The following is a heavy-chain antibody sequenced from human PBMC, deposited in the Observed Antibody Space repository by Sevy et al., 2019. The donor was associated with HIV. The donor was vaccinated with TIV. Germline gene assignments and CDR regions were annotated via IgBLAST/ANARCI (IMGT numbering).Heavy chain of an antibody. D-gene: IGHD2-2*01. CDR2: MSAYNGNT. CDR3: ARADYCSGTSCSSYSDY. J-gene: IGHJ4*02. CDR1: GYTFTSYG. V-gene: IGHV1-18*01. Sequence: ASVKVSCKASGYTFTSYGISWVRQAPGQGLEWMGWMSAYNGNTNYAQKLQGRVTMTTDTSTTTAYMELRSLRSDDTAVYYCARADYCSGTSCSSYSDYWGQGTLVTVSS.